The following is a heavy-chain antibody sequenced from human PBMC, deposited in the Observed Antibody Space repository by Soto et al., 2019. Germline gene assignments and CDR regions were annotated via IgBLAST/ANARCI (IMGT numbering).Heavy chain of an antibody. V-gene: IGHV1-2*02. Sequence: ASVKVSCKASGYTFTGYYMHWVRQAPGQGLEWMGWINHNSGDANYAQKFQGRVIMTRDTSISTAYMELSGLRSDDTAVYYCARGFYYDSGYWAAFDIWGQGTMVTVSS. J-gene: IGHJ3*02. CDR2: INHNSGDA. CDR1: GYTFTGYY. D-gene: IGHD3-22*01. CDR3: ARGFYYDSGYWAAFDI.